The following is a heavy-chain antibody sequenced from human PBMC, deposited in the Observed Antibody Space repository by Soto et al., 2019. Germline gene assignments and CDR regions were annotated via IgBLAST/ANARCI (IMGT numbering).Heavy chain of an antibody. CDR3: ARDQEAYSSSWSFDY. CDR1: GGTFSSYA. Sequence: SVKVSCKASGGTFSSYAISWVRQAPGQGLEWMGGIIPIFGTANYAQKFQGRVTITADESTSTAYMELSRLRSEDTAVYYCARDQEAYSSSWSFDYWGQGTLVTVSS. D-gene: IGHD6-13*01. J-gene: IGHJ4*02. CDR2: IIPIFGTA. V-gene: IGHV1-69*13.